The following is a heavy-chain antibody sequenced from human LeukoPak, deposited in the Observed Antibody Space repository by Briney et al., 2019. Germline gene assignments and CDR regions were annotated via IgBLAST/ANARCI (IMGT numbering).Heavy chain of an antibody. CDR1: GGSFSGYY. J-gene: IGHJ6*02. Sequence: PSETLSLTCAVYGGSFSGYYWSWIRQPPGKGLEWIGEINRSGSTNYNPSLKSRVTISVDTSKNQFPLKLSSVTAADTAVYYCARRVRGVISLYYYYGMDVWGQGTTVTVSS. CDR3: ARRVRGVISLYYYYGMDV. V-gene: IGHV4-34*01. D-gene: IGHD3-10*01. CDR2: INRSGST.